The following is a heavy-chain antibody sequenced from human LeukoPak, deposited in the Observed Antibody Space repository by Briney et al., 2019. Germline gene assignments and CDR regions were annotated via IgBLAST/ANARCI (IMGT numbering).Heavy chain of an antibody. CDR1: GGSISSSSYY. CDR2: IYYSGST. Sequence: PSETLSLTCTVSGGSISSSSYYWGWIRRPPGKGLEWIGSIYYSGSTYYNPSLKSRVTISVDTSKNQFSLKLSSVTAADTAVYYCASQQQLVLLDWFDPWGQGTLVTVSS. CDR3: ASQQQLVLLDWFDP. J-gene: IGHJ5*02. V-gene: IGHV4-39*07. D-gene: IGHD6-13*01.